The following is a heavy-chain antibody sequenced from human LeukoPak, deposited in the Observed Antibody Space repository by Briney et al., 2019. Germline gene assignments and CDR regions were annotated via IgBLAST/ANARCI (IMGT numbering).Heavy chain of an antibody. CDR1: GFTFSSYW. CDR2: ISSSSSTI. V-gene: IGHV3-48*01. J-gene: IGHJ4*02. Sequence: GGSLRLSCAASGFTFSSYWMSWVRQAPGKGLEWVSYISSSSSTIYYADSVKGRFTISRDNAKNSLYLQMNSLRAEDTAVYYCARGWPPFDYWGQGTLVTVSS. D-gene: IGHD6-19*01. CDR3: ARGWPPFDY.